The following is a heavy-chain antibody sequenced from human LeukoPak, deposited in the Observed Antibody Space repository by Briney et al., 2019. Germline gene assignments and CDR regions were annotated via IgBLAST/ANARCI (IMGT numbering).Heavy chain of an antibody. J-gene: IGHJ4*02. Sequence: ASVKVSCKASGYTFTGYYMHWVRQAPGQGLEWMGWINPNSGGTNYAQKFQGRVTMTRDTSISTAYMELSRLRSDDTAVYYCARVARYYDSSGEYYFDYWGQGTLVTVSS. CDR2: INPNSGGT. CDR3: ARVARYYDSSGEYYFDY. V-gene: IGHV1-2*02. CDR1: GYTFTGYY. D-gene: IGHD3-22*01.